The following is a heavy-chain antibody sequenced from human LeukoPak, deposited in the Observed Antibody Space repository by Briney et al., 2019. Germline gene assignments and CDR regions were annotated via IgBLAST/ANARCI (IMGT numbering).Heavy chain of an antibody. V-gene: IGHV3-23*01. J-gene: IGHJ4*02. CDR1: GFTFSSSA. D-gene: IGHD2-15*01. CDR2: ISNNGGYT. Sequence: GGSLRLSGAASGFTFSSSAMSWVRQAPGKGLEWVSAISNNGGYTYYADSVQGRFTISRDNSKSTLCLQMNSLRAEDTAVYYCAKQLGYCSDGSCYFPYWGQGTLVTVSS. CDR3: AKQLGYCSDGSCYFPY.